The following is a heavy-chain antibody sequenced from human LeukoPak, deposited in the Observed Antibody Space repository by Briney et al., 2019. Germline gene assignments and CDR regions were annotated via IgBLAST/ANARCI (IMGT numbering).Heavy chain of an antibody. CDR2: ISSSSSYI. J-gene: IGHJ4*02. CDR3: ARDDY. CDR1: GFTFTRYW. V-gene: IGHV3-21*01. Sequence: PGGSLRLSCATSGFTFTRYWMAWIRQAPGKGLEWVSSISSSSSYIYYADSVKGRFTISRDNAKNSLYLQMNSLRAEDTAVYYCARDDYWGQGTLVTVSS.